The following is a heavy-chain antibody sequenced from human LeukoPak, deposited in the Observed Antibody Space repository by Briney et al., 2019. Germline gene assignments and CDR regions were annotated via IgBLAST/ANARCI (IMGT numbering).Heavy chain of an antibody. CDR2: VYYTGNT. J-gene: IGHJ4*02. CDR3: ARRGRAAAANFDY. Sequence: SETLSLTCTVSGGSVSFYYWNWIRQPPGKGLEWIGYVYYTGNTNYNPSLKSRVTISVDTSKHQFSLKLSSVTGADTAVYYCARRGRAAAANFDYWGQGTLVTVSS. D-gene: IGHD6-13*01. V-gene: IGHV4-59*08. CDR1: GGSVSFYY.